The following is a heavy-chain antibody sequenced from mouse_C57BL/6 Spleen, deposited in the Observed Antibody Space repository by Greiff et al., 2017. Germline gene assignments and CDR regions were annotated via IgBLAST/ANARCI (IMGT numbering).Heavy chain of an antibody. D-gene: IGHD2-1*01. CDR1: GFTFSNYW. V-gene: IGHV6-3*01. CDR2: IRLKSDNYAT. J-gene: IGHJ1*03. Sequence: EVKVEESGGGLVQPGGSMKLSCVASGFTFSNYWMNWVRQSPEKGLEWVAQIRLKSDNYATPYAESVKGRFTISRDDSKSSVYLQMNNLRAEDTGIYYCTPGNYVDLYFDVWGTGTTVTVSS. CDR3: TPGNYVDLYFDV.